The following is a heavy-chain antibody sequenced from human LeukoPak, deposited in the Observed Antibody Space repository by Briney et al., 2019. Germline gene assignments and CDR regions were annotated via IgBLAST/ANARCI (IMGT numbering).Heavy chain of an antibody. CDR1: GGSISSGGYY. Sequence: SETLSLTCTVSGGSISSGGYYWSWIRQHPRKGLEWIGYIYYSGSTYYNPSLKSRVTISVDTSKNQFSLKLSSVTAADTAVYYCASSNWAWVVVAWGQGTLVTVSA. D-gene: IGHD2-21*01. V-gene: IGHV4-31*03. J-gene: IGHJ4*02. CDR2: IYYSGST. CDR3: ASSNWAWVVVA.